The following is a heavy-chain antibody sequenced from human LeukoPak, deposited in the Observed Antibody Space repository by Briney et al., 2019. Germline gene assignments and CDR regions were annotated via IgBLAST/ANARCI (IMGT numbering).Heavy chain of an antibody. J-gene: IGHJ6*04. CDR2: IYSSDKT. Sequence: GGSLRLSCAASGITVSTNYMNWVRQAPGKGLEWVSVIYSSDKTNYADSVQGRFTISRDTSKNTVYLQMHSLRGEDTAVYYCAREIGYYFDNHASRLRGRFDVWGTGTTVIVSS. CDR3: AREIGYYFDNHASRLRGRFDV. V-gene: IGHV3-53*01. D-gene: IGHD3-22*01. CDR1: GITVSTNY.